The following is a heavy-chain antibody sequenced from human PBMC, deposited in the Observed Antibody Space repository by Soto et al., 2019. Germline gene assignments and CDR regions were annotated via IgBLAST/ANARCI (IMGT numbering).Heavy chain of an antibody. D-gene: IGHD3-22*01. CDR1: GYTFTDYA. Sequence: QVQLVQSGAEVKKPGASVKVSCKASGYTFTDYAMHWVRQAPGQRLEWMGWINPGNGNTKYSQKFQVRVTITRDTSASTAYMELSSLRAADTAGYYWAILTYYDPVSFDPWGLGILGAVSS. J-gene: IGHJ5*02. V-gene: IGHV1-3*01. CDR3: AILTYYDPVSFDP. CDR2: INPGNGNT.